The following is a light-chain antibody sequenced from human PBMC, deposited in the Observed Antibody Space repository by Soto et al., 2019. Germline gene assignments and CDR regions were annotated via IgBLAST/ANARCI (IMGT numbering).Light chain of an antibody. V-gene: IGKV1-5*03. CDR3: QHYNSYSEA. CDR1: QSIGNW. CDR2: KAS. Sequence: DIQMTQSPSTLSPSVGDRVTITCRASQSIGNWLALYQQKSGKAPKLLIYKASTLKSGVPSRFSGSGSGTEFTLTISSLQPDDFATYYCQHYNSYSEAFGQGTKVDI. J-gene: IGKJ1*01.